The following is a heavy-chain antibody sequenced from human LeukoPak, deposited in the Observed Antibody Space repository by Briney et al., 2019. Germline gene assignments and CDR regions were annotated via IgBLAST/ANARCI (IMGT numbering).Heavy chain of an antibody. CDR2: IYYSGST. V-gene: IGHV4-59*01. CDR3: ARLEPFPIVSWSRGYFDY. D-gene: IGHD1-26*01. CDR1: GGSLSSYY. Sequence: SETLSLTCTVSGGSLSSYYWSWIRQPPGKGLEWIGYIYYSGSTNYNPSLKSRVTISVDTSKNQSSLKLSSVTAADTAVYYCARLEPFPIVSWSRGYFDYWGQGTLVTVSS. J-gene: IGHJ4*02.